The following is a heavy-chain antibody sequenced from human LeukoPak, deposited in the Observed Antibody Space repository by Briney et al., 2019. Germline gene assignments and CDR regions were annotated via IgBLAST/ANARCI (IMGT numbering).Heavy chain of an antibody. J-gene: IGHJ4*02. V-gene: IGHV4-34*01. CDR3: ARDFRGGYDFWSGYYTPYYFDY. Sequence: PSETLSLTCAVYGGSFSGYYWSWIRQPPGKGLEWIGEINHSGSTNYNPSLKSRVTISLDTSKNQFSLKLSSVTAADTAVYYCARDFRGGYDFWSGYYTPYYFDYWGQGTLVTVSP. CDR2: INHSGST. CDR1: GGSFSGYY. D-gene: IGHD3-3*01.